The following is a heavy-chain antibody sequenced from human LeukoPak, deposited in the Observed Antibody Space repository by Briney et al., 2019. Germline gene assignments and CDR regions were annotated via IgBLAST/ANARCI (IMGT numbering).Heavy chain of an antibody. CDR1: GYTFSSYY. J-gene: IGHJ4*02. D-gene: IGHD5-18*01. V-gene: IGHV1-46*01. Sequence: GASVKVSCKTSGYTFSSYYIHWVRQAPGHGPEWLGMLNPSRGNTVSAQRFQGRVTMSRDMSTSTVYMQLSSLRAEDTALYYCARVKVISGYWYFDYWGQGTLVTVSS. CDR2: LNPSRGNT. CDR3: ARVKVISGYWYFDY.